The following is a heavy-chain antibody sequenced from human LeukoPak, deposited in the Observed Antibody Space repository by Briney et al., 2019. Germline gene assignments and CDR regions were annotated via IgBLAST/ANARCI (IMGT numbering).Heavy chain of an antibody. V-gene: IGHV3-23*01. CDR1: GFTFSSYA. J-gene: IGHJ4*02. Sequence: GGSLRLSCAASGFTFSSYAMSWVRQAPGKGLEWVSAISGSGGSTYYADSVKGRFTISRDNSKNTLYLQMNSLRADDTAVYYCAKEEQGYCSGGSCYSDGYWGQGTLVTVSS. D-gene: IGHD2-15*01. CDR2: ISGSGGST. CDR3: AKEEQGYCSGGSCYSDGY.